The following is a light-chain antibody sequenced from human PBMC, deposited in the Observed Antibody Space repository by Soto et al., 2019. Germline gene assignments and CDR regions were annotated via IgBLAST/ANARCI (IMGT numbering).Light chain of an antibody. V-gene: IGLV2-14*02. CDR3: CSFAGTYTLYV. J-gene: IGLJ1*01. Sequence: QSVLAQPASVSGSPGQSITISCTGSSSAVGTFRLVSWYQHHPGKVPKLIIYEGSKRPSGVPDRFSGSKSGNAASLTISGLQAEDEADYYCCSFAGTYTLYVFGIGTKVTVL. CDR2: EGS. CDR1: SSAVGTFRL.